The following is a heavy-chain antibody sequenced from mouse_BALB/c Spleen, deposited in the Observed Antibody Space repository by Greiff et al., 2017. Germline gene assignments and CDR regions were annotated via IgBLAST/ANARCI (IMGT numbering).Heavy chain of an antibody. CDR3: APIYYCGSWYFDV. CDR1: GFNFNDTY. J-gene: IGHJ1*01. D-gene: IGHD1-1*01. V-gene: IGHV14-3*02. CDR2: IDPANGNT. Sequence: VQLQQSGAELVKPGASVKLSCTASGFNFNDTYMHWVKQRPEQGLEWIGRIDPANGNTKYDPNFQGKATITAATSSNTAYLQLSSLTSEDTAVYYCAPIYYCGSWYFDVWGAGTTVTVSA.